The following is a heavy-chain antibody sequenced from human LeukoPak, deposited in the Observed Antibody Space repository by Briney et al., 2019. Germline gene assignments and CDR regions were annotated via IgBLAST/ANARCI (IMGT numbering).Heavy chain of an antibody. J-gene: IGHJ5*02. Sequence: GGSLRLSCAASGFTVSSNYMSWVRQAPGKGLEWVSVIYSGGSTYYADSVKGRFTISRDNSKNTLYLQMNSLRAEDTAVYYCAGVGADIVPLNWFDPWGQGTLVTVSS. CDR2: IYSGGST. CDR1: GFTVSSNY. V-gene: IGHV3-66*01. CDR3: AGVGADIVPLNWFDP. D-gene: IGHD2-8*01.